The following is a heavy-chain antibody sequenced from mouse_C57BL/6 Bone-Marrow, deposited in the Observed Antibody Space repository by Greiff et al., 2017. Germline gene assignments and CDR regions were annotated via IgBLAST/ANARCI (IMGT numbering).Heavy chain of an antibody. J-gene: IGHJ3*01. CDR3: ATRYYGNYGGFAY. V-gene: IGHV1-81*01. D-gene: IGHD2-1*01. CDR2: IYPRSGNT. Sequence: VQLQQSGAELARPGASVKLSCQASGYTFTSYGISWVKQRTGQGLEWIGEIYPRSGNTYYNEKFKGKAPLTADKSSSTAYMELRSLTSEDSAVYFCATRYYGNYGGFAYWGQGTLVTVSA. CDR1: GYTFTSYG.